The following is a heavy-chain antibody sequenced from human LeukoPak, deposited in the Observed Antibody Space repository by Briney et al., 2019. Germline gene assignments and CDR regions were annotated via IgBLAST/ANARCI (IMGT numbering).Heavy chain of an antibody. CDR1: GVSIINGGFY. CDR3: STSADSAGYLTSFDP. J-gene: IGHJ5*02. Sequence: SETLSLTCSVSGVSIINGGFYWSWIRQSPGQGLEWIGYIYHTGTTYYNPSLKSRVTISVDTSKNQFSLKVWSMTASDAAVYYCSTSADSAGYLTSFDPWGQGTLVTVSS. V-gene: IGHV4-31*03. CDR2: IYHTGTT. D-gene: IGHD3-22*01.